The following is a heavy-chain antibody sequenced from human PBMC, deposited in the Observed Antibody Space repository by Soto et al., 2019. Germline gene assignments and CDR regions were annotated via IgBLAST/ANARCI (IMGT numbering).Heavy chain of an antibody. CDR1: GFTFTSYA. CDR2: LSGGNT. J-gene: IGHJ4*02. CDR3: ANGPHSSAWHYFDY. Sequence: DVQLLESGGALVQPGGSLRLSCAASGFTFTSYAMSWVHQAPGKGLEWVSTLSGGNTYYADSVKGRFTISRDNSENTLYLQMISLRVEDMAIYYCANGPHSSAWHYFDYWGQGTLITVSS. D-gene: IGHD6-19*01. V-gene: IGHV3-23*01.